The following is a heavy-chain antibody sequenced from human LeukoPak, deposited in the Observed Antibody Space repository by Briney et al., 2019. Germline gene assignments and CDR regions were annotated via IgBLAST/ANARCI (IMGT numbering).Heavy chain of an antibody. CDR3: ARDTSLYSSSSSHYFDY. D-gene: IGHD6-6*01. Sequence: ASVKVSCKASGGTFSSYAISWVRQAPGQGLEWMGRIIPIFGIANYAQKFQGRVTITADKSTSTAYMELSSLRSEDTAVYYCARDTSLYSSSSSHYFDYWAREPWSPSPQ. CDR2: IIPIFGIA. J-gene: IGHJ4*02. CDR1: GGTFSSYA. V-gene: IGHV1-69*04.